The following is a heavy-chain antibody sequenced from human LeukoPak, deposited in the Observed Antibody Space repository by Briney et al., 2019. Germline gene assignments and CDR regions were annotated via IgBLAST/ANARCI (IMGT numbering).Heavy chain of an antibody. J-gene: IGHJ6*04. CDR1: GGTFSSYA. V-gene: IGHV1-69*13. Sequence: SVKVSWKASGGTFSSYAISWVRQAPGQGLEWMGGIIPIFGTANYAQKCQGRVTITADESTSTAYMELSSLRSEDTAVYYCARGSDIVVVVAATHVGDYYYGMDVWGKGTTVTVSS. D-gene: IGHD2-15*01. CDR2: IIPIFGTA. CDR3: ARGSDIVVVVAATHVGDYYYGMDV.